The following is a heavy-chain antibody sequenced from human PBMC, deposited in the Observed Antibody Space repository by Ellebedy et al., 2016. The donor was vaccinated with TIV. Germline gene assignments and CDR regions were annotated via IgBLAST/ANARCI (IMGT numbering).Heavy chain of an antibody. Sequence: GESLKISCAASGFTFSSYAMHWVRQAPGKGLEWVAAISYDGRNKYHADSVKGRFTISRDNSKNTLYLQMNSLRAEDTAVYYCAKAGAHIVVVTAILDYWGQGTLVTVSS. CDR2: ISYDGRNK. J-gene: IGHJ4*02. CDR1: GFTFSSYA. CDR3: AKAGAHIVVVTAILDY. V-gene: IGHV3-30*04. D-gene: IGHD2-21*02.